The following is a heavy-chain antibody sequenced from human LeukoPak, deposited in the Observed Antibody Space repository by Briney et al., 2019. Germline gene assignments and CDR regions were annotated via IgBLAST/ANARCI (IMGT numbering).Heavy chain of an antibody. CDR1: GFTFRNFG. V-gene: IGHV3-30*18. CDR3: TKGWRLLDY. CDR2: ISYDGRDK. Sequence: GRSLRLSCAASGFTFRNFGMEWVRQAPGKGLEWVALISYDGRDKYYADSVKGRFTISRDNSKNTLSLQMNTLRAEDTAVYYCTKGWRLLDYWGLGTLVTVSS. D-gene: IGHD2-15*01. J-gene: IGHJ4*02.